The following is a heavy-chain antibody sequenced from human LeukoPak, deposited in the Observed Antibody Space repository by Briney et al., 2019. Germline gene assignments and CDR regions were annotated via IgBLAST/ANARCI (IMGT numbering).Heavy chain of an antibody. CDR3: ARDRTITMIVDAFDI. V-gene: IGHV3-48*01. J-gene: IGHJ3*02. D-gene: IGHD3-22*01. CDR2: ISRSSSTI. Sequence: GGSLRLSCAASGFTFSTFNMNWVRQAPGKGLEWISYISRSSSTIHYADSVRGRFTISRDNARNSLYLQMNSLRAEDTAVYYCARDRTITMIVDAFDIWGQGTMVTVPS. CDR1: GFTFSTFN.